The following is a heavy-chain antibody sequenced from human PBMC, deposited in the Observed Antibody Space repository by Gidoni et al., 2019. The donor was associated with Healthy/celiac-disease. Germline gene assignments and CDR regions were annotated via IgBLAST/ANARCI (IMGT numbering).Heavy chain of an antibody. J-gene: IGHJ6*03. CDR2: IYYSGST. D-gene: IGHD3-3*01. Sequence: QVQLQESGPGLVKPAETLSLTCTASGGSISSYYWRWIRQPPGKGLEWIGYIYYSGSTNYNPSLKSRVTISVDTSKNQFSLKLSSVTAADTAVYYCARGTYDFWSGYVDYYYYMDVWGKGTTVTVSS. V-gene: IGHV4-59*01. CDR3: ARGTYDFWSGYVDYYYYMDV. CDR1: GGSISSYY.